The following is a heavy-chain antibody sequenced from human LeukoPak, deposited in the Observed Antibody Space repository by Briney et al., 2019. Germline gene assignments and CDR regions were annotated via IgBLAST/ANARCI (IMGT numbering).Heavy chain of an antibody. CDR1: GYTFTSYG. D-gene: IGHD3-3*01. V-gene: IGHV1-18*01. J-gene: IGHJ6*02. CDR2: ISAYNGNT. CDR3: ARDGEITIFGVVTNYYYGMDV. Sequence: GASVKVSCKASGYTFTSYGISWVRQAPGQGLEWMGWISAYNGNTNYAQKLQGRVTMTTDTSTSTAYMELRSLRSDDTAVYYCARDGEITIFGVVTNYYYGMDVWGQGTTVTVSS.